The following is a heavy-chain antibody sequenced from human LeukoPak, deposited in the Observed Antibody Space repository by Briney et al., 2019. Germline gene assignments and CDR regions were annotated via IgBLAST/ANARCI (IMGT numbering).Heavy chain of an antibody. D-gene: IGHD1-26*01. CDR1: GYTFTGYY. Sequence: VSVKVSCKASGYTFTGYYIHWVRQAPGQGLEWMGRINPNTGDTHYERKFRGRVTMTRDTSITTAYMELSRLRSDDTARIYCARGDSGSYSPSAFWGQGTLVTVS. V-gene: IGHV1-2*06. J-gene: IGHJ4*02. CDR2: INPNTGDT. CDR3: ARGDSGSYSPSAF.